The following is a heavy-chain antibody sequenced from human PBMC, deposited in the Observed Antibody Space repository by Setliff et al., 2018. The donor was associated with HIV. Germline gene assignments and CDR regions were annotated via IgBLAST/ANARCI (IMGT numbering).Heavy chain of an antibody. CDR3: ARGPFVLRFLERLVYFDY. CDR2: ISYSGST. D-gene: IGHD3-3*01. V-gene: IGHV4-34*09. Sequence: NPSETLSLTCAVYGGSFSDYSWSWIRQPPGKGLEWIGEISYSGSTDYNPSLQSRATLSIDTSKNQFSLKLTSVIAADTAIYYCARGPFVLRFLERLVYFDYWGQGKLVTVSS. J-gene: IGHJ4*02. CDR1: GGSFSDYS.